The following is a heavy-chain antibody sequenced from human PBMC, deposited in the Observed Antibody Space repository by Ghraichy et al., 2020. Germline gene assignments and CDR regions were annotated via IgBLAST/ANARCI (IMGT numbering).Heavy chain of an antibody. D-gene: IGHD3-10*01. CDR3: ARVRYFFGSDPPPFGGPYDY. V-gene: IGHV4-39*01. CDR2: IYFSGTT. CDR1: DGSVSDSSYY. J-gene: IGHJ4*02. Sequence: SETRSLTCTVSDGSVSDSSYYWGWIRQPPGKGLEWIATIYFSGTTYYNPSLKSRVTISVDTSKNQFSLKLNSVTAADTAVYYCARVRYFFGSDPPPFGGPYDYWGQGTLFTVSS.